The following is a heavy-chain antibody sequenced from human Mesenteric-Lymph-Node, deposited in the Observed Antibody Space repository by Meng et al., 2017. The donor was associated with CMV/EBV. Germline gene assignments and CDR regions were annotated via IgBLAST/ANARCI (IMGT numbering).Heavy chain of an antibody. D-gene: IGHD2-21*01. J-gene: IGHJ4*02. Sequence: GESLKISCAASGFTFSSYGMHWVRQAPGKGLEWVAFIRYDGSNKYYADSVKGRFTISRDNSKNTLYLQMNSLRAEDTAVYYCARESRVCGGGCCFDYWGQGTLVTVSS. CDR2: IRYDGSNK. V-gene: IGHV3-30*02. CDR3: ARESRVCGGGCCFDY. CDR1: GFTFSSYG.